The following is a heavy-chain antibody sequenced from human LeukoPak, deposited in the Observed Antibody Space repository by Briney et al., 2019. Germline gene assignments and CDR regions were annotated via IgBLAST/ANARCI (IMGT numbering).Heavy chain of an antibody. J-gene: IGHJ6*03. D-gene: IGHD3-10*01. CDR3: ARVKIYYMDV. CDR2: IYTSGST. V-gene: IGHV4-4*09. Sequence: SETLSLTCTVSGGSISSYYWSWNRQPPGKGLEWIGYIYTSGSTNYNPSLKSRVTISVDTSKNQFSLKLSSVTAADTAVYYCARVKIYYMDVWGKGTTVTVSS. CDR1: GGSISSYY.